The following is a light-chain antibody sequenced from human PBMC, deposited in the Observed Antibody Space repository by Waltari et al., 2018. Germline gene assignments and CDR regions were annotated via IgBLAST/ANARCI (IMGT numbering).Light chain of an antibody. V-gene: IGKV1-6*02. CDR1: QDIRYD. Sequence: AVQLTQSPSSLSASVGDRVTITCRSSQDIRYDLSWYQHKPGSAPKLLIYLTYSLQSGVPPRFSGSGSGTEFTLTISSLQPEDYATYYCLQDSHYPWTFGPGTQVEI. CDR2: LTY. CDR3: LQDSHYPWT. J-gene: IGKJ1*01.